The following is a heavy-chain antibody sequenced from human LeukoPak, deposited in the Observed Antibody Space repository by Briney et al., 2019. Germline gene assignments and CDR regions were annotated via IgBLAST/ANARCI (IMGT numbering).Heavy chain of an antibody. CDR2: TSGSGGST. D-gene: IGHD6-13*01. CDR1: GFTFSSYA. V-gene: IGHV3-23*01. Sequence: PGGSLRLSCAASGFTFSSYAMSWVRQAPGKGLEWVSITSGSGGSTYYADSVKGRFTISRDNSKNTLYLQMNSLRAEDTAVYYCAKGQYSSSWYGYYYMDVWGKGTTVTVSS. CDR3: AKGQYSSSWYGYYYMDV. J-gene: IGHJ6*03.